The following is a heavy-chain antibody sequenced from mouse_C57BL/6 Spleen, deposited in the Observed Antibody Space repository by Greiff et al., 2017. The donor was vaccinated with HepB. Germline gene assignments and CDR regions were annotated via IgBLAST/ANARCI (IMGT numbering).Heavy chain of an antibody. CDR1: GYTFTSYW. Sequence: QVQLQQSGAELAKPGASVKLSCKASGYTFTSYWMHWVKQRPGQGLEWIGYINPSSGYTKYNQKFKDKATLTADKSSSTAYMQLSSLTYEDAAVYYCARMGLSTTVVAGRAMDYWGQGTSVTVSS. CDR2: INPSSGYT. D-gene: IGHD1-1*01. V-gene: IGHV1-7*01. J-gene: IGHJ4*01. CDR3: ARMGLSTTVVAGRAMDY.